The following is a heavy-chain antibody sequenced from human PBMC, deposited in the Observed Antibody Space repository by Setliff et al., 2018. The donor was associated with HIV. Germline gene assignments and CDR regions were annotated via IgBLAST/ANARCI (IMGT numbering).Heavy chain of an antibody. CDR3: ARGHHFYWYFDL. J-gene: IGHJ2*01. V-gene: IGHV1-18*01. CDR1: GYSFTTYG. CDR2: ISVYNGQT. Sequence: ASVKVSCKASGYSFTTYGISWVRQAPGQGLEWVGWISVYNGQTLYAQKVQDRITVTMDIPKDTAYMELRGLTPDDTAVYYCARGHHFYWYFDLWGRGTLVTVSS.